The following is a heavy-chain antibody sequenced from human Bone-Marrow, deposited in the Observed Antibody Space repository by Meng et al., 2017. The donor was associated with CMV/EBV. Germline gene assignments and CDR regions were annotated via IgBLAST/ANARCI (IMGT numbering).Heavy chain of an antibody. V-gene: IGHV1-3*02. Sequence: ASVKVSCKASGYTFTSYAMHWVRQVPGQRLEWRGWSNAGNGNTKYSQEFQGRVTITRDTSASTAYMELRSLRSDDTAVYYCASKFYRKGAFDIWGQGTMVTVSS. CDR2: SNAGNGNT. CDR3: ASKFYRKGAFDI. J-gene: IGHJ3*02. D-gene: IGHD3-3*01. CDR1: GYTFTSYA.